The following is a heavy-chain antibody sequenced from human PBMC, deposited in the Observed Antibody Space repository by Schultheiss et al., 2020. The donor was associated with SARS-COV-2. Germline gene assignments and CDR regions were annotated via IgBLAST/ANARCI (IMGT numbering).Heavy chain of an antibody. V-gene: IGHV4-4*02. CDR3: ARHWKTYYYGSGLAEGGNWFDP. J-gene: IGHJ5*02. D-gene: IGHD3-10*01. CDR1: GGSISSSNW. Sequence: SETLSLTCTVSGGSISSSNWWSWVRQPPGKGLEWIGEIYHSGSTYYNPSLKSRVTISVDTSKNQFSLKLSSVTAADTAVYYCARHWKTYYYGSGLAEGGNWFDPWGQGTLVTVSS. CDR2: IYHSGST.